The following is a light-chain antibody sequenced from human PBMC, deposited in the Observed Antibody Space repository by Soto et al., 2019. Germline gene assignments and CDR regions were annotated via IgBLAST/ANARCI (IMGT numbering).Light chain of an antibody. V-gene: IGLV2-8*01. J-gene: IGLJ2*01. CDR3: TSHAGSSVV. CDR1: SSDVGGYNY. Sequence: QSALTQPPSAAGSTGQSVTISCTGSSSDVGGYNYVCWYQQHPGKAPKLIIYEVTKRPSGVPDRFSGSKSGNTASLTVSGLQAEDEADYYRTSHAGSSVVFGGGTKLTVL. CDR2: EVT.